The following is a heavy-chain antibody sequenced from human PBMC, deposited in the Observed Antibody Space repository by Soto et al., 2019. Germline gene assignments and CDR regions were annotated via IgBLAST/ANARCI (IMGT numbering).Heavy chain of an antibody. CDR3: ARAVAYCSSTSCPFPLAVYFQH. V-gene: IGHV3-23*01. CDR2: ISGSGGST. Sequence: GGSLRLSCAASGFTFSSYAMSWVRQAPGKGLEWVSGISGSGGSTYDADSVKGRFTISRDNSKNTLYLQMNSLRAEDTAVYYCARAVAYCSSTSCPFPLAVYFQHWGQGTLVTVSS. D-gene: IGHD2-2*01. CDR1: GFTFSSYA. J-gene: IGHJ1*01.